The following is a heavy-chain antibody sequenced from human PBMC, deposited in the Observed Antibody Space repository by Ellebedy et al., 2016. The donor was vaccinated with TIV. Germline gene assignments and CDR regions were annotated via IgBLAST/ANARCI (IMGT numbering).Heavy chain of an antibody. Sequence: SVKVSCKASGGTFSTFSSYAIIWVRQAPGQGLEWMGGIIPIFGTSNYLQKFQGRVAITADESTSTAYMELTSLRFEDTAVYYCARSRRDDYNSPLDSWGQGTLVTVSS. J-gene: IGHJ4*02. D-gene: IGHD5-24*01. CDR2: IIPIFGTS. V-gene: IGHV1-69*13. CDR1: GGTFSTFSSYA. CDR3: ARSRRDDYNSPLDS.